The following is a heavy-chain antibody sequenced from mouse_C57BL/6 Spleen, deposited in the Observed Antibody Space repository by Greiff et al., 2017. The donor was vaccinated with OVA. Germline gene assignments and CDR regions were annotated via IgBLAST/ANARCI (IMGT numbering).Heavy chain of an antibody. D-gene: IGHD2-2*01. Sequence: VQLQQSGAELVMPGASVKLSCKASGYTFTSYWMHWVKQRPGQGLEWIGEIDPSDSYTNYNQKFKGKSTLTVDKSSSTAYMQLSSLTSEDSAVYYCARGRLWLRYAMDYWGQGTSVTVSS. CDR2: IDPSDSYT. CDR1: GYTFTSYW. V-gene: IGHV1-69*01. J-gene: IGHJ4*01. CDR3: ARGRLWLRYAMDY.